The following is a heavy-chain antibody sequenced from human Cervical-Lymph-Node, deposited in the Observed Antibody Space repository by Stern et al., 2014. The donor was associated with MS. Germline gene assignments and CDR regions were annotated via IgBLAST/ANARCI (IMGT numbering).Heavy chain of an antibody. CDR3: ARHSVGVKEFDS. V-gene: IGHV4-59*01. CDR1: GGSLRTFS. CDR2: VYYNGSI. Sequence: QLQLQESGPGLVQPSATLSLTCTVSGGSLRTFSWSWIRQPPGRGLEWIGCVYYNGSITYNPSLKSRVTMSVDTSKSQLSLRLHSVTAADTAVYYCARHSVGVKEFDSWGQGTLVTVSS. D-gene: IGHD5/OR15-5a*01. J-gene: IGHJ4*02.